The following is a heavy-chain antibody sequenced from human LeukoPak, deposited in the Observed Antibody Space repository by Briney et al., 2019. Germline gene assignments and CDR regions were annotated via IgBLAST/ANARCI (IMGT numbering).Heavy chain of an antibody. CDR2: INPNSGGT. CDR3: ARVPAPARYSYDPIDY. V-gene: IGHV1-2*06. CDR1: GYTFTGYY. D-gene: IGHD5-18*01. J-gene: IGHJ4*02. Sequence: ASVKVSCKASGYTFTGYYMHWVRQAPGQGLEWMGRINPNSGGTNYAQKFQGRVTMTRDTSISTAYMELSRLGSDDTAVYYCARVPAPARYSYDPIDYWGQGTLVTVSS.